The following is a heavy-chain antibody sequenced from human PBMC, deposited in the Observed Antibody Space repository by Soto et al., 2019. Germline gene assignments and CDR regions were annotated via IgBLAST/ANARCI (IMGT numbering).Heavy chain of an antibody. J-gene: IGHJ5*02. Sequence: GGSLRLSCAASGFTFSNYAMIWVRQAPGKGLEWVSAISGSGDSTYYADSVKGRFTISRDNSKNTLYLQMNSLRAEDTAVYYCAKDYYDILTGYYPSNWFDPWGQGTLVTVSS. CDR2: ISGSGDST. CDR1: GFTFSNYA. D-gene: IGHD3-9*01. V-gene: IGHV3-23*01. CDR3: AKDYYDILTGYYPSNWFDP.